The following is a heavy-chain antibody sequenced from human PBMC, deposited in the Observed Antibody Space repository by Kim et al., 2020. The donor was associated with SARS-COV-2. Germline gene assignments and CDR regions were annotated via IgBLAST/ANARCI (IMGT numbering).Heavy chain of an antibody. V-gene: IGHV1-69*13. J-gene: IGHJ6*02. CDR1: GGPFSSYA. CDR3: ASHPPDGTYYYGMDV. Sequence: SVKVSCKTSGGPFSSYAISWVRQAPGQGLEWMGGILSMFGRPDYAQKFQGRVTITADESTSTVYMELNSLRSEDTAVYFCASHPPDGTYYYGMDVWGQG. CDR2: ILSMFGRP.